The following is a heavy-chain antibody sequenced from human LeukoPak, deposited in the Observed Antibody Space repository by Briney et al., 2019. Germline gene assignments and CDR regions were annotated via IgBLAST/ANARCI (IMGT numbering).Heavy chain of an antibody. D-gene: IGHD3-10*01. Sequence: GESLKISCKGSGYSFTSYWIGWVRQMPGKGLEWMGIIYPGDSDTRYSPSFQGQVTISADKSISTAYLQWSSLKASDTAMYYCARHRIIMVRGVISGKYYFDYGGQGTLVTVS. J-gene: IGHJ4*02. CDR3: ARHRIIMVRGVISGKYYFDY. V-gene: IGHV5-51*01. CDR1: GYSFTSYW. CDR2: IYPGDSDT.